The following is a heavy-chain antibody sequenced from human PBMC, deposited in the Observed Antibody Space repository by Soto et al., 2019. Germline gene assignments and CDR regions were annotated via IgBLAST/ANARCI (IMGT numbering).Heavy chain of an antibody. J-gene: IGHJ3*02. CDR2: INHSGST. CDR3: AGAFIVRNYAFDI. D-gene: IGHD1-26*01. Sequence: SETLSLTCAVYGGSFSGYYWSWIRQPPGKGLEWIGGINHSGSTNYNPSLKSRVTISVDTSKNQFSLKLSSVTAADTAVYYCAGAFIVRNYAFDIWGQGTMVSVSS. CDR1: GGSFSGYY. V-gene: IGHV4-34*01.